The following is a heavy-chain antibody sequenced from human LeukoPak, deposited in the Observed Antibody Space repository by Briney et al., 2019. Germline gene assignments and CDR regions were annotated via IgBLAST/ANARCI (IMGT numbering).Heavy chain of an antibody. CDR2: ISGSGGST. Sequence: PGGSLRLSCAASGFTFSSYAMSWVRQAPGKGLEWVSAISGSGGSTYYADSVKGRFTISRDNSKNTLYLQMNSLRAEDMAVYYCAKIHPPKDGYNPGYFDYWGQGTLVTVSS. J-gene: IGHJ4*02. CDR3: AKIHPPKDGYNPGYFDY. V-gene: IGHV3-23*01. CDR1: GFTFSSYA. D-gene: IGHD5-24*01.